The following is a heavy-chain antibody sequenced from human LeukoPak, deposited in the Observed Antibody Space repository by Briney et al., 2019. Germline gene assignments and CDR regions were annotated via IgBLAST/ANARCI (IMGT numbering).Heavy chain of an antibody. V-gene: IGHV3-7*01. D-gene: IGHD5-18*01. Sequence: GGSLRLSCAASGFTFTSYWMTWVRQAPGKGLEWLANIRQDGGASYYGASVKGRFTISRDNAKSSLFLQMNSLRVEDTAVYYCATSHDTAGVPYWGQGTLVTVSS. CDR3: ATSHDTAGVPY. CDR1: GFTFTSYW. J-gene: IGHJ4*02. CDR2: IRQDGGAS.